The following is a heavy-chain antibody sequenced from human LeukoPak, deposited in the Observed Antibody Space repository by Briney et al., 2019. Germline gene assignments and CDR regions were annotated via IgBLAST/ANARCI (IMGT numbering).Heavy chain of an antibody. CDR3: AKDQRFGDLDDY. Sequence: PLGGSLRLSCTTSGFTFSNYAMSWVRQAPGKGLEWVSSISGSAITTYYADSVKGRFAISRDNSKNTLYLQMTSLRAEDTAVYYCAKDQRFGDLDDYRGQGTLATVSS. V-gene: IGHV3-23*01. CDR2: ISGSAITT. D-gene: IGHD3-10*01. CDR1: GFTFSNYA. J-gene: IGHJ4*02.